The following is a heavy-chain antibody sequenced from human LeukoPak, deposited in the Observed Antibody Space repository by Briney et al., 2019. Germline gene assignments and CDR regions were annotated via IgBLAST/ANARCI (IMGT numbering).Heavy chain of an antibody. CDR1: GFTVSSNY. J-gene: IGHJ6*03. D-gene: IGHD6-13*01. CDR2: IYSGGST. CDR3: ANDGYSISWCQRVRSGIFTYMAG. V-gene: IGHV3-53*01. Sequence: GGSLRLSCAASGFTVSSNYTSWVRQAPGKGLEWVSVIYSGGSTYYADSVKGRFTISRDNSKKTLYLQMNRLRDEATAVYYCANDGYSISWCQRVRSGIFTYMAGWGKGTTVSVSS.